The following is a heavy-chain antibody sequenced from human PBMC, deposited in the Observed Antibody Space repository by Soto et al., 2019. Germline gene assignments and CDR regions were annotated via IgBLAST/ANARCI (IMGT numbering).Heavy chain of an antibody. CDR1: GFTFSNYA. D-gene: IGHD6-13*01. J-gene: IGHJ4*02. Sequence: QPGGSLRLSCAASGFTFSNYAVTWVRQAPGKGLEWVSTISGSGGSTYYADSVKGRFTISRDNSKNTLYLQMNSLRAEDTAVYYCAKDQGSSWYEIDYWGQGTPVTVSS. CDR2: ISGSGGST. CDR3: AKDQGSSWYEIDY. V-gene: IGHV3-23*01.